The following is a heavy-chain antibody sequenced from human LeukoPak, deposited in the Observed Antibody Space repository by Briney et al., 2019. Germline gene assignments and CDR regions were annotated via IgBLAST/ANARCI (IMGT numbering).Heavy chain of an antibody. CDR2: IYSGGST. J-gene: IGHJ6*03. CDR1: GFTFSDYY. CDR3: ARSWEQWLATYYYYYMDV. V-gene: IGHV3-53*01. Sequence: GGSLRLSCAASGFTFSDYYMSWVRQAPGKGLEWVSVIYSGGSTYYADSVKGRFTISRDNSKNTLYLQMNSLRAEDTAVYYCARSWEQWLATYYYYYMDVWGKGTTVTVSS. D-gene: IGHD6-19*01.